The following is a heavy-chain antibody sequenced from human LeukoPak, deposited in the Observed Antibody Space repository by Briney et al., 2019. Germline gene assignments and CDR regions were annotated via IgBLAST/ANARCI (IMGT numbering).Heavy chain of an antibody. CDR3: ARAPSHPTVTTLHFDY. CDR1: GDSVSSNSAA. CDR2: TYYRSKWYN. Sequence: SQTLSLTCAISGDSVSSNSAAWNWIRQSPSRGLEWLGRTYYRSKWYNDYAVSVKSRITINPDTSKNQFSLQLNSATPEDTAVHYCARAPSHPTVTTLHFDYWGQGTLVTVSS. D-gene: IGHD4-11*01. J-gene: IGHJ4*02. V-gene: IGHV6-1*01.